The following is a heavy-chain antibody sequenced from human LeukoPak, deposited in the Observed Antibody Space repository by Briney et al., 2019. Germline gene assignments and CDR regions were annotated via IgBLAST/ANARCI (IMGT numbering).Heavy chain of an antibody. CDR1: GGSLSSSSYY. V-gene: IGHV4-39*07. CDR3: ARGVAGYSYGLYYYYVDV. J-gene: IGHJ6*03. D-gene: IGHD5-18*01. CDR2: IYYSGST. Sequence: SETLSLTCTVSGGSLSSSSYYWGWIRQPPGKGLEWIGSIYYSGSTYYNPSLKSRVTISVDTSKNQFSLKLSSVTAADTAVYYCARGVAGYSYGLYYYYVDVWGKGTTVTVSS.